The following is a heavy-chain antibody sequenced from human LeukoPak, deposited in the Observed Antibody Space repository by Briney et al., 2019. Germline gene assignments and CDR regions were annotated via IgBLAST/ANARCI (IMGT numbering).Heavy chain of an antibody. Sequence: ASVKVSCKASGGTFSSHTINWVRRAPGQGLEWMGGIIPIFGTANYAQKFQGRVTITAVESTSTAYMEVSSLRSEDTAVYYCARGWLAETMVVTPYNYWGQGTLVTVSS. D-gene: IGHD4-23*01. CDR2: IIPIFGTA. V-gene: IGHV1-69*13. J-gene: IGHJ4*02. CDR1: GGTFSSHT. CDR3: ARGWLAETMVVTPYNY.